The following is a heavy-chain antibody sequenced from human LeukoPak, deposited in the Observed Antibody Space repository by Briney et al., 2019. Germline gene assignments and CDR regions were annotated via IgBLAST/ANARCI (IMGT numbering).Heavy chain of an antibody. Sequence: ASVKVSCKASGGTFSSYAISWVRQAPGQGLEWMGGIIPIFGIANYAQKFQGRVTMTTDTSTSTAYMELRSLRSDDTAVYYCARGDIVVVPADAFDIWGQGTMVTVSS. CDR2: IIPIFGIA. V-gene: IGHV1-69*10. CDR3: ARGDIVVVPADAFDI. CDR1: GGTFSSYA. D-gene: IGHD2-2*01. J-gene: IGHJ3*02.